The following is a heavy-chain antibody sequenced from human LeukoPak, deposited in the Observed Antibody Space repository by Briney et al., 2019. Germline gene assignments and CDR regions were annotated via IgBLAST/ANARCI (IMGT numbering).Heavy chain of an antibody. D-gene: IGHD3-22*01. Sequence: PSETLSLTCAVSGGSISRGGYYWSWIRQPPGKGLEWIGYIYHSGSTYYNPSLKSRVTISVDRSKNQFSLKLSSVTAADTAVYYCARGSPRDYYDSSGTFDYWGQGTLATVSS. CDR1: GGSISRGGYY. J-gene: IGHJ4*02. V-gene: IGHV4-30-2*01. CDR2: IYHSGST. CDR3: ARGSPRDYYDSSGTFDY.